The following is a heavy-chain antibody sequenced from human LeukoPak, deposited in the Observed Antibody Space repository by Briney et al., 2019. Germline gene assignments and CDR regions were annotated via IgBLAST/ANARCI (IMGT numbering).Heavy chain of an antibody. V-gene: IGHV4-59*08. CDR2: IYYDGTT. D-gene: IGHD5-24*01. J-gene: IGHJ4*02. CDR3: ARHWVEITTPYCFDF. Sequence: KPSETLSLTCTVSGASISSYYWSWIRQPPGKGLEWIGYIYYDGTTNYNPSLQSRVTISLDTSENQFSLKLTSVTAADTAVYYCARHWVEITTPYCFDFWGQGTLVTVSP. CDR1: GASISSYY.